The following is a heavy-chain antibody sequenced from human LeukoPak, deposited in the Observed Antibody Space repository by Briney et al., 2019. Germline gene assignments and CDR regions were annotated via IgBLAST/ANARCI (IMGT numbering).Heavy chain of an antibody. J-gene: IGHJ4*02. CDR3: AHGAMYQLDY. CDR1: GFTFSSYA. CDR2: ISYDGPNK. Sequence: GRSLRLSCAASGFTFSSYAMHWVRRAPGKGLEWVAVISYDGPNKNYADSVKGRFTISGDNSKNTLFLQMNSLRAEDTAVYYCAHGAMYQLDYWGQGTLVTVSS. D-gene: IGHD2-2*01. V-gene: IGHV3-30*04.